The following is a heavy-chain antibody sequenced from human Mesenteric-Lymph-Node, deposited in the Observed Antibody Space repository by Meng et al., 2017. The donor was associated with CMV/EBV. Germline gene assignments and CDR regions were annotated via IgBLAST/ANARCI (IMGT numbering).Heavy chain of an antibody. V-gene: IGHV3-23*03. D-gene: IGHD4-11*01. CDR3: AISTVTDGGWGGLDV. Sequence: GESLKISCVASGFPFRKYAMSWVRQAPGKGLEWVSILYRGAGSTNYADSMKGRFTVSRDNSKNTLYLQMNSLRPEDTAVYYCAISTVTDGGWGGLDVWGQGTTVTVSS. CDR1: GFPFRKYA. CDR2: LYRGAGST. J-gene: IGHJ6*02.